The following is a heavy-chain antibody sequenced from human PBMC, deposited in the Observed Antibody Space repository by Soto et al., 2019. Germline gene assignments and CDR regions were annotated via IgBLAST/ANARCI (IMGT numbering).Heavy chain of an antibody. CDR2: INAGNGNT. CDR3: ARGYGGPIGWFDP. CDR1: GYTFTSNT. J-gene: IGHJ5*02. V-gene: IGHV1-3*01. Sequence: QVQLVQSGAEVKKPGASVKVSWKASGYTFTSNTMHWVRQAPGQRLEWMGWINAGNGNTKYSQKFQGRVTITRYTSASTAYMELSSLRSEDTAVYYCARGYGGPIGWFDPWGQGTLVTVSS. D-gene: IGHD3-16*01.